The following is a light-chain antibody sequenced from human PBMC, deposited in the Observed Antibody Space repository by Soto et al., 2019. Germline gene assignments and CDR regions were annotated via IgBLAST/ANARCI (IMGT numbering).Light chain of an antibody. CDR3: QQYNDWPLT. CDR2: GAS. J-gene: IGKJ4*01. Sequence: EIVMTQSPATMSVSPWERATLSCRASQSVDIYLAWFQQRPGQSPKLLIYGASTRASGIPARFSGSGSGTEFTLTISSLQSEDFAVYYCQQYNDWPLTFGGGTKVEI. CDR1: QSVDIY. V-gene: IGKV3-15*01.